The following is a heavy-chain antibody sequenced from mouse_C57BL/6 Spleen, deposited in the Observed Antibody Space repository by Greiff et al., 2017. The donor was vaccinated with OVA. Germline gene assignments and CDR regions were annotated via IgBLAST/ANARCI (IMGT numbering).Heavy chain of an antibody. CDR2: INPSTGGT. CDR3: ARRSNYCFAY. CDR1: GYSFTGYY. V-gene: IGHV1-42*01. J-gene: IGHJ3*01. Sequence: VQLKESGPELVKPGASVKISCKASGYSFTGYYMNWVKQSPEKSLEWIGEINPSTGGTTYNQKFKAKATLTVDKSSSTAYMQLKSLTSEDSAVYYCARRSNYCFAYWGQGTLVTVSA. D-gene: IGHD2-5*01.